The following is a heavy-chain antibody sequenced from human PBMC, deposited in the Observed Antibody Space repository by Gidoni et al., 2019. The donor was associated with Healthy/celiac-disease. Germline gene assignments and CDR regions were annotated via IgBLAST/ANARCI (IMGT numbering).Heavy chain of an antibody. CDR3: ARDDGGSSVGWLSAQNNWFDP. Sequence: QVQLVQSGAEVKKPGSSVKVSCKASGGTFSSYAISWVRQAPGQGLEWMGGILPIFGTANYAQKFQGRVTITADESTSTAYMELSSLRSEDTAVYYCARDDGGSSVGWLSAQNNWFDPWGQGTLVTVSS. J-gene: IGHJ5*02. V-gene: IGHV1-69*01. D-gene: IGHD3-22*01. CDR2: ILPIFGTA. CDR1: GGTFSSYA.